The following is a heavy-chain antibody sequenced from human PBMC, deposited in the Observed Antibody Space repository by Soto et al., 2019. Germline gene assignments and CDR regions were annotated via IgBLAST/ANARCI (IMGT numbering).Heavy chain of an antibody. CDR2: IDTSGSST. CDR3: AKDSWYFDL. CDR1: GFIFTNFW. D-gene: IGHD6-13*01. J-gene: IGHJ4*02. Sequence: GGSLRLSCESSGFIFTNFWMHWVRQVPGKGLVWVSRIDTSGSSTSYADSVKGRFTISRDNAKNTVSLQMNSLRAEDTGVYYCAKDSWYFDLWSQGSLVTVSS. V-gene: IGHV3-74*01.